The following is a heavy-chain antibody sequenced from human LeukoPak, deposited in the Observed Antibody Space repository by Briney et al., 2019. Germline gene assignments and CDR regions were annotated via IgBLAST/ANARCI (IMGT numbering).Heavy chain of an antibody. CDR3: ARRGWFGEFPNAFDI. CDR1: GGSIGSYY. CDR2: IYYSGST. Sequence: SETLSLTCTVSGGSIGSYYWSWIRQPPGKGLEWIGYIYYSGSTNYNPSLKSRVTISVDTSKNQFSLKLSSVTAADTAVYYCARRGWFGEFPNAFDIWGQGTMVTVSS. V-gene: IGHV4-59*08. D-gene: IGHD3-10*01. J-gene: IGHJ3*02.